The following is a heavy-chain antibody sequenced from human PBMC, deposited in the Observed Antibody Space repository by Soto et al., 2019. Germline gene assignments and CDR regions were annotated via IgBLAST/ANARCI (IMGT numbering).Heavy chain of an antibody. Sequence: PSDNPSLTYTASGASTKNDNYYWGWIRQSPGKGLEWIASIYYSGATYYNPSLRSRVSKSIDKSKNQISLNLRSVTAADTAIYYCTRLDFGGSRRHWVHFDY. CDR1: GASTKNDNYY. J-gene: IGHJ4*01. CDR2: IYYSGAT. CDR3: TRLDFGGSRRHWVHFDY. D-gene: IGHD3-3*01. V-gene: IGHV4-39*01.